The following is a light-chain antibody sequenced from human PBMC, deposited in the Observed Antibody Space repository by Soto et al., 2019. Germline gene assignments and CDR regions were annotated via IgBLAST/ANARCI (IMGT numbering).Light chain of an antibody. V-gene: IGKV3-11*01. J-gene: IGKJ1*01. CDR3: QQRSNWPST. CDR2: DAS. CDR1: QSVSSN. Sequence: EIVMTHSPAPLSVSPGARATLSCRASQSVSSNLAWYQQKPGQAPRLLIYDASNRATGIPARFSGSGSGTDFTLTISSLEPEDFAVYYCQQRSNWPSTFGQGTKVDIK.